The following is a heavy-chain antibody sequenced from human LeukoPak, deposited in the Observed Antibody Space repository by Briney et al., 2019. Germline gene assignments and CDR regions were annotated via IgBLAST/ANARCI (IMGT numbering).Heavy chain of an antibody. Sequence: SETLSLTCTVSGGSISSYYWSWIRQPAGKGLEWIGRIYTSGSTNYNPSLKSRVTMSVDTSKNQFSLKLSSVTAAGTAVYYCASHAPYVSDWNWFDPWGQGTLVIVSS. D-gene: IGHD6-19*01. CDR1: GGSISSYY. CDR2: IYTSGST. CDR3: ASHAPYVSDWNWFDP. V-gene: IGHV4-4*07. J-gene: IGHJ5*02.